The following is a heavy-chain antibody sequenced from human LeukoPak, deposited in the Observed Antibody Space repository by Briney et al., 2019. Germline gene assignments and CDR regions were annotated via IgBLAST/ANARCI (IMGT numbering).Heavy chain of an antibody. Sequence: GASVKVSCKASGYTFTSYYMHWVRQAPGQGLEWMGIINPSGGSTSYAQKFQGRVTMTRDTSTSTVYMELSSLRPEDTAVYYCARESNYYDSSGNPHYGMDVWGQGTTVTVSS. J-gene: IGHJ6*02. CDR2: INPSGGST. D-gene: IGHD3-22*01. CDR3: ARESNYYDSSGNPHYGMDV. V-gene: IGHV1-46*01. CDR1: GYTFTSYY.